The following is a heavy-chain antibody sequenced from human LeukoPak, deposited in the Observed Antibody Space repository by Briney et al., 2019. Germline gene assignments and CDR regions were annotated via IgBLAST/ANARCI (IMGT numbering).Heavy chain of an antibody. CDR3: ARDEYYYDSSGLVDY. J-gene: IGHJ4*02. CDR1: GGTFSSYA. D-gene: IGHD3-22*01. Sequence: SVKVSCKASGGTFSSYAISWVRQAPGQGLEWMGRIIPILGIANYAQKFQGRVTITADKSTSTAYIELSSLRSEDTAVYYCARDEYYYDSSGLVDYWGQGTLVTVSS. CDR2: IIPILGIA. V-gene: IGHV1-69*04.